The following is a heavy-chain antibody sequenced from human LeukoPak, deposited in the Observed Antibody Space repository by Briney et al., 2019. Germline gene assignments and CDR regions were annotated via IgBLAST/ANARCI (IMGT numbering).Heavy chain of an antibody. J-gene: IGHJ4*02. CDR1: GFTFDDYA. V-gene: IGHV3-43*02. CDR2: ISGDGGRT. CDR3: AKDMENYYDSSGYYQFDY. D-gene: IGHD3-22*01. Sequence: GGSLRLSCAASGFTFDDYAMHWVRQAPGKGLEWVALISGDGGRTYYADSVKGRFTIYRDNSKNSLYLQMNSLRTEDTALYYCAKDMENYYDSSGYYQFDYWGQGTLVTVSS.